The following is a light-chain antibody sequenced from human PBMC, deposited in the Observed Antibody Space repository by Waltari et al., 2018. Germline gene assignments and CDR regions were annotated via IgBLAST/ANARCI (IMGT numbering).Light chain of an antibody. J-gene: IGKJ2*01. CDR1: QGLGHSDGNTY. Sequence: DVVMTQSPLSLPVTLGQPASISCRSSQGLGHSDGNTYLSWVQQRPGQSPRRLIYKVSNRESWVPDRFSARGSGTDFTLKISRVEAEDVGVYYCMQGTHLLYTFGQGTKLEIK. CDR2: KVS. V-gene: IGKV2-30*02. CDR3: MQGTHLLYT.